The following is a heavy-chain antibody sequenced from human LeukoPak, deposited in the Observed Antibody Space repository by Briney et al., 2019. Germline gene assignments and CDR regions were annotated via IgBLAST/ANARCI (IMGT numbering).Heavy chain of an antibody. CDR1: GFTFSSYG. D-gene: IGHD5-18*01. Sequence: GGSLRLSCAASGFTFSSYGMHWVRQAPGKGLEWVAVISYDGSNKYYADSVKGRFTISRDNSKNTLYLQMSSLRAEDTAVYYCAKDGGYSYGRYFDYWGQGTLVTVSS. CDR2: ISYDGSNK. V-gene: IGHV3-30*18. J-gene: IGHJ4*02. CDR3: AKDGGYSYGRYFDY.